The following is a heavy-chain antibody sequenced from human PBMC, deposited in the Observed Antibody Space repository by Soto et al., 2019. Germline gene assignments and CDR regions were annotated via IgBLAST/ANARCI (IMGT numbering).Heavy chain of an antibody. CDR3: ARYIEYESGDPFDI. Sequence: QVQLVQSGAEVKEPGSSVKVSCKASGGTFSSYTFTWVRQAPGQGLEWLGRIIPILGVANYAQNFQGRVTITADESTNTAYMELSSLRSEDTAEYYCARYIEYESGDPFDIRGQGTMVTVSS. CDR1: GGTFSSYT. D-gene: IGHD2-15*01. J-gene: IGHJ3*02. CDR2: IIPILGVA. V-gene: IGHV1-69*02.